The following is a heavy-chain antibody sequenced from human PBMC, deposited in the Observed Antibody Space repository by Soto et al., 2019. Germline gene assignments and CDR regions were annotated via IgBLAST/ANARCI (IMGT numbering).Heavy chain of an antibody. J-gene: IGHJ4*02. V-gene: IGHV4-31*03. Sequence: QVQLQESGPGLVKPSQTLSLTCTVSGGSISSGGTGSYWTWIRQLPGKGLEWIGYIHYTGNTYYNPPLKSRPTISIDPSENQFSLTLTSVTAADTAVYFCASGHDAYKVRYWGQGTLVTVSS. CDR2: IHYTGNT. CDR1: GGSISSGGTGSY. CDR3: ASGHDAYKVRY. D-gene: IGHD1-1*01.